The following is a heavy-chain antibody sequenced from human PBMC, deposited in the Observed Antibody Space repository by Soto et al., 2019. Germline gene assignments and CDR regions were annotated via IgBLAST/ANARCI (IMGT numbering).Heavy chain of an antibody. J-gene: IGHJ4*02. CDR1: GYTFTSYA. CDR3: ATDPWPSGAFGY. CDR2: INAYNGNT. D-gene: IGHD1-26*01. V-gene: IGHV1-18*01. Sequence: ASVKVSCKASGYTFTSYAMHWVRQAPGQRLEWMGWINAYNGNTNYAQKLQGRVTMTTDTSTSTAYMELRSLRSDDTAVYYCATDPWPSGAFGYWGQGTLVTVSS.